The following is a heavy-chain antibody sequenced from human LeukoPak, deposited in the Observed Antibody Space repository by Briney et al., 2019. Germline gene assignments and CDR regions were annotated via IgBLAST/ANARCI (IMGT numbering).Heavy chain of an antibody. Sequence: SSQTLSLTCTVSGGSISSGSYYWSWIRQPAGKGLEWIGRIYTSGSTNYNPSLKSRVTISVDTSKNQFSLKLSSVTAADTAVYYCARHLRAGSSWYPVRGWFDPWGQGTLVTVSS. CDR2: IYTSGST. CDR3: ARHLRAGSSWYPVRGWFDP. D-gene: IGHD6-13*01. V-gene: IGHV4-61*02. J-gene: IGHJ5*02. CDR1: GGSISSGSYY.